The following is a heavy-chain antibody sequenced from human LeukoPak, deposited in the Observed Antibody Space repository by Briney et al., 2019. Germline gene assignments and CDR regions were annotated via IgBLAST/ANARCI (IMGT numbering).Heavy chain of an antibody. Sequence: GGSLRLSCAASGLTVSGNLMSWVRQAPGKGLEWVSSISSSSSYIYYADSVKGRFTISRGNAKNSLYLQMNSLRAEDTAVYYCARDNLGLWGQGTLVTVSS. CDR2: ISSSSSYI. D-gene: IGHD3-16*01. CDR1: GLTVSGNL. J-gene: IGHJ4*02. V-gene: IGHV3-21*01. CDR3: ARDNLGL.